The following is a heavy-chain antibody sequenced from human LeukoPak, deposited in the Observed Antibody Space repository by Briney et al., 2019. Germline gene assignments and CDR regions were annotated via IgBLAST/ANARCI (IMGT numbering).Heavy chain of an antibody. D-gene: IGHD1-26*01. Sequence: GTSVKVSCKASGFTFTSSAVQWVRQARGQRLEWIGWIVVGSGNTNYAQKFQERVTITRDMSTSTAYMELSSLRSEDTAVYYCARANIVGALLAAFDIWGQGTMVTVSS. J-gene: IGHJ3*02. CDR3: ARANIVGALLAAFDI. V-gene: IGHV1-58*01. CDR1: GFTFTSSA. CDR2: IVVGSGNT.